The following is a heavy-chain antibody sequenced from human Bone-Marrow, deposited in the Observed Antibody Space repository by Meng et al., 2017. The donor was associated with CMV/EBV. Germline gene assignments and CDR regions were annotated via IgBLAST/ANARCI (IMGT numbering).Heavy chain of an antibody. V-gene: IGHV1-18*01. Sequence: ASVKVSCKASSYNFTNYGITWVRQAPGQGLEWMGWINVYNGNTNYAQKFQGRVTMTTDTSTSTAYMELRSLRSDDTAVYYCARPADDSSGSYYYYGMDVWGQGTTVTVSS. CDR1: SYNFTNYG. CDR3: ARPADDSSGSYYYYGMDV. D-gene: IGHD3-22*01. J-gene: IGHJ6*02. CDR2: INVYNGNT.